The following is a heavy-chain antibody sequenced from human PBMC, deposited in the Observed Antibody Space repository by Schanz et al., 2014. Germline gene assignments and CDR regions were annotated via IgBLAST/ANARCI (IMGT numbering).Heavy chain of an antibody. CDR3: ARAHGNNWYGKGLDY. D-gene: IGHD1-1*01. J-gene: IGHJ4*02. Sequence: ESGGGVVQPGRSLRLSCAAYGFTLSSYAMHWVRQAPGKGLEWVAVISYDGSNKYYADSVKGRFTISRDNSKNTLYLQMNTLRAEDTAVYYCARAHGNNWYGKGLDYWGQGTQVTVSS. V-gene: IGHV3-30-3*01. CDR2: ISYDGSNK. CDR1: GFTLSSYA.